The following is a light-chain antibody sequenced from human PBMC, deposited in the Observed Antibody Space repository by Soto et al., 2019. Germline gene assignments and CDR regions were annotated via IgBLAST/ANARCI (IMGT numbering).Light chain of an antibody. CDR2: GAS. Sequence: EIVLTQSPGTLSLSTGERATLSCRASQSVSSSYLAWYQQKPGQAPRLLIYGASSRATGIPDRFSGSGSGTDFTLTISRLEPEDFAVYYCQQYGSSPPVTTFGQGTRLEIK. CDR1: QSVSSSY. J-gene: IGKJ5*01. CDR3: QQYGSSPPVTT. V-gene: IGKV3-20*01.